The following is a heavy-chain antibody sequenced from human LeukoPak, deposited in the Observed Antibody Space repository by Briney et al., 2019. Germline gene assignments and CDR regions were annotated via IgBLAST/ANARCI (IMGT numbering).Heavy chain of an antibody. CDR3: ARAVAGVVDADNWFDP. CDR2: INPNSGGT. J-gene: IGHJ5*02. D-gene: IGHD6-19*01. V-gene: IGHV1-2*02. Sequence: ASVKVSCKASGYTFTGYYMHWVRQAPGQGLEWMGWINPNSGGTNYAQKFQGRVTMTRDTSISTAYMELSRLRSDDTAVYYCARAVAGVVDADNWFDPWGQGTLVTVSS. CDR1: GYTFTGYY.